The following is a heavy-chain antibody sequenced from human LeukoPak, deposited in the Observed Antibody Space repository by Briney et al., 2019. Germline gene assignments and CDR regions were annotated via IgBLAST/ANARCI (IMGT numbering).Heavy chain of an antibody. CDR3: GRDAPSTAVAGGPDY. J-gene: IGHJ4*02. CDR1: GYRFSNYG. CDR2: ISSYNGDR. D-gene: IGHD6-19*01. Sequence: ASVKVSCKAAGYRFSNYGTSWVRQAPGQGLEWMGWISSYNGDRHYAQMFQDRVTMTTDTSKNTAYMELRSLRSDDTAVYYCGRDAPSTAVAGGPDYWGQGTLVTVSS. V-gene: IGHV1-18*01.